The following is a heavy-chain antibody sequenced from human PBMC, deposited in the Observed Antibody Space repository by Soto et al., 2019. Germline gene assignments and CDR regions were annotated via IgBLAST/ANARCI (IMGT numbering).Heavy chain of an antibody. J-gene: IGHJ3*02. CDR1: GFTFSRHW. CDR2: IKQDGSEK. CDR3: ARDRDAAGPGRAFEI. D-gene: IGHD6-13*01. V-gene: IGHV3-7*04. Sequence: EEQLVESGGGLVQVGGSLRLSCAASGFTFSRHWMSWVRQAPGKGLEWVANIKQDGSEKYYVDSVKGRFSISRDNAKNSLDLQMNSLRDEDTAVYYCARDRDAAGPGRAFEIWGPGTVVTVSS.